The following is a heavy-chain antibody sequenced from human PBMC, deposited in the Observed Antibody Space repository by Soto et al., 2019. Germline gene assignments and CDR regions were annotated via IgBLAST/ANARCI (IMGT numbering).Heavy chain of an antibody. D-gene: IGHD2-21*01. CDR2: VSYSGRT. Sequence: SESMSLKGIGSGGYITKYYLNWTRPPPGEGLEWIGYVSYSGRTKYNPSLKRLDNKLVDKSKNQFYLNLTSVTGPDTAVYYCGRLQYTVDTAIDVWGQGTMVTVSS. CDR1: GGYITKYY. V-gene: IGHV4-59*03. CDR3: GRLQYTVDTAIDV. J-gene: IGHJ3*01.